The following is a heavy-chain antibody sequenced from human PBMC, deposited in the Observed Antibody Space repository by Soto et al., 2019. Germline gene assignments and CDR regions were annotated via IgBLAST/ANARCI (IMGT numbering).Heavy chain of an antibody. V-gene: IGHV3-53*01. J-gene: IGHJ6*02. D-gene: IGHD6-13*01. Sequence: EVQLVESGGGLIQPGGSLRLSCAASGFTVSGSYLSWVRQAPGKGLKWVSVISSAGTTYYADSVKGRFTISRDNSKNTLYLQMNSLRAEDTAVYYCAREPFAIAIYGMDVWGQGTTVTVSS. CDR2: ISSAGTT. CDR1: GFTVSGSY. CDR3: AREPFAIAIYGMDV.